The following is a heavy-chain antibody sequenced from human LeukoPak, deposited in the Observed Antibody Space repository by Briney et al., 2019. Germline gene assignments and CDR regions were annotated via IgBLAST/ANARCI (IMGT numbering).Heavy chain of an antibody. Sequence: GGSLRLSCAASGFTFSSYWMSWVRQAPGKGLEWVANIKQDGSEKYYVDSVKGRFTISRDNAKNSLYLQMNSLRAEDTAVYYCARDSSYYDFWSGYYVKGAFDYWGQGTLVTVSS. CDR1: GFTFSSYW. CDR2: IKQDGSEK. J-gene: IGHJ4*02. CDR3: ARDSSYYDFWSGYYVKGAFDY. V-gene: IGHV3-7*01. D-gene: IGHD3-3*01.